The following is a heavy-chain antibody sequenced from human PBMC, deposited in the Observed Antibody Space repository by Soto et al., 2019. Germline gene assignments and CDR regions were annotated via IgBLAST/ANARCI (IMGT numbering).Heavy chain of an antibody. V-gene: IGHV1-3*01. D-gene: IGHD3-3*01. CDR2: INAGNGNT. Sequence: EASVKVSCKASGYTFTSYAMHWVRQAPGQRLEWMGWINAGNGNTKYSQKFQGRVTITRDTSASTAYMELSSLRSEDTAVYYCARDLVVKNTIFGVVISPLGMDVWGQGTTVTVSS. CDR1: GYTFTSYA. J-gene: IGHJ6*02. CDR3: ARDLVVKNTIFGVVISPLGMDV.